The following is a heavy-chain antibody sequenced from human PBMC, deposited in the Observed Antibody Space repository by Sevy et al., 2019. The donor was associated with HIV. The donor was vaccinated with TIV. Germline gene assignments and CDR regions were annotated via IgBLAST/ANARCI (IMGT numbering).Heavy chain of an antibody. CDR3: AAVPAANSLDY. CDR1: GGTFSSYA. J-gene: IGHJ4*02. D-gene: IGHD2-2*01. CDR2: IIPIFGTA. V-gene: IGHV1-69*13. Sequence: ASVKVSCKASGGTFSSYAISWVRQAPGQGLEWMGGIIPIFGTANYAQKFQGRVTITADESTSTAYMELSSLRSEDTAVYYCAAVPAANSLDYWGQGTLVTVSS.